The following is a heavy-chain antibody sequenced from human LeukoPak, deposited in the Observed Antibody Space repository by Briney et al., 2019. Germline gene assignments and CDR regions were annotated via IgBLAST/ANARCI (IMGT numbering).Heavy chain of an antibody. CDR2: INPSGGST. J-gene: IGHJ5*02. Sequence: ASVKVACKASGYTFTSYYMHWVRQAPGQGLEWMGIINPSGGSTSYAQKFQGRVTMTRDTSTSTVYMELSSLRSEDTAVYYCARAPSQPYWFDNWGQGTLVTVSS. V-gene: IGHV1-46*01. CDR1: GYTFTSYY. CDR3: ARAPSQPYWFDN.